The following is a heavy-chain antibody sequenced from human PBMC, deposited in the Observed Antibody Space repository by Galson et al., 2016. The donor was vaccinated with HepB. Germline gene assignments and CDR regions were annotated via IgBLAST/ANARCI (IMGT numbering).Heavy chain of an antibody. D-gene: IGHD3-10*01. J-gene: IGHJ2*01. CDR2: IKSDGSST. CDR1: GFTFSSYW. Sequence: SLRLSCAASGFTFSSYWMHWVRQAPGKGLVWVSRIKSDGSSTSCADSVKGRFTISRDNAKNTLYLQMNSLRAEDTAVYYCARASLHMVRGVSQWYFDLWGRGTLVTVSS. CDR3: ARASLHMVRGVSQWYFDL. V-gene: IGHV3-74*01.